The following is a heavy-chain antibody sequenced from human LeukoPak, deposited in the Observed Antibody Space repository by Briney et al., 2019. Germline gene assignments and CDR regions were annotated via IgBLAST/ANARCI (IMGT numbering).Heavy chain of an antibody. CDR2: INPNSGGT. CDR3: ARDRVYPDY. CDR1: GYTFTGYY. V-gene: IGHV1-2*06. D-gene: IGHD2-2*01. Sequence: ASVKVSCKASGYTFTGYYMHWVRQAPGQGLEWMGRINPNSGGTNYAQKFQGRVTMTTDTSTSTAYMELRSLRSDDTAVYYCARDRVYPDYWGQGTLVTVSS. J-gene: IGHJ4*02.